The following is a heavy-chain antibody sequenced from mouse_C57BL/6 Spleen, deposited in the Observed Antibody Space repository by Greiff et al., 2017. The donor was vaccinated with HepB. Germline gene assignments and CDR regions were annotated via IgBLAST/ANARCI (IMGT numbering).Heavy chain of an antibody. CDR3: AKERGIYYDYDGWFAD. D-gene: IGHD2-4*01. V-gene: IGHV1-64*01. CDR1: GYTFTSYW. J-gene: IGHJ3*01. CDR2: IHPNSGST. Sequence: QVQLQQPGAELVKPGASVKLSCKASGYTFTSYWMHWVKQRPGQGLEWIGMIHPNSGSTNYNEKFKSKATMTVDKSSSTAYMQLSSLTSEDSAVYYCAKERGIYYDYDGWFADWGQGTLVTVSA.